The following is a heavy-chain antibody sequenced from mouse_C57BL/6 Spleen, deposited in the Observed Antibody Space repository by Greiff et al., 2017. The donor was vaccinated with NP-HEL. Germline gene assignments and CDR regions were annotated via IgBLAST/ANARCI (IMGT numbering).Heavy chain of an antibody. Sequence: DVQLQESGAELVRPGASVKLSCTASGFNIKDYYMHWVKQRPEQGLEWIGRIDPEDGDTEYAPKFQGKATMTADTSSNTAYLQLSSLTSEDTAVYYCTTGLSNYFFAYWGQGTLVTVSA. CDR3: TTGLSNYFFAY. D-gene: IGHD2-5*01. V-gene: IGHV14-1*01. CDR1: GFNIKDYY. CDR2: IDPEDGDT. J-gene: IGHJ3*01.